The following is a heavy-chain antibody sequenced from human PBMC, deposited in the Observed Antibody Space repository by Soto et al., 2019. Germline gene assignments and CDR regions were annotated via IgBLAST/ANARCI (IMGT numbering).Heavy chain of an antibody. CDR1: GFTFSSYA. CDR3: AKDMFHYYGSGSYLFDY. J-gene: IGHJ4*02. V-gene: IGHV3-23*01. CDR2: ISGSGGST. Sequence: WGSLRLSCAASGFTFSSYAMSWVRQAPGKGLEWVSAISGSGGSTYYADSVKGRFTISRDNSKNTLYLQMNSLRAEDTAVYYCAKDMFHYYGSGSYLFDYWGQGTLVTVSS. D-gene: IGHD3-10*01.